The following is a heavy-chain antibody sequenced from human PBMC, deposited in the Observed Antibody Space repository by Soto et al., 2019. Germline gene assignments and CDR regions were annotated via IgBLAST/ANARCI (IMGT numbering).Heavy chain of an antibody. Sequence: ASVKVSCKVSGYTLTELSMHWVRQAPGKGLEWMGGFDPEDGETIYAQKFQGRVTMTEDTSTDTAYMVLSSLRSEDTAVYYCVLGYCSSTSCSYYGMDVWGQGTTVTVSS. CDR2: FDPEDGET. CDR1: GYTLTELS. CDR3: VLGYCSSTSCSYYGMDV. D-gene: IGHD2-2*01. V-gene: IGHV1-24*01. J-gene: IGHJ6*02.